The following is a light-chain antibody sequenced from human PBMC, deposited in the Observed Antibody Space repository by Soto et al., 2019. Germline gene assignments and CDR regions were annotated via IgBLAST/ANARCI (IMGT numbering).Light chain of an antibody. V-gene: IGLV2-11*01. CDR1: SSDVGGYNY. J-gene: IGLJ2*01. CDR3: CSYAGSYTSYVV. Sequence: QSALTQPRSVSGSPGQSVTISCTGTSSDVGGYNYVSWYQQHPGKAPKLMIYDVSKRPSGVPDRFSGSKSGNTASLTISGIQAEDEADYYCCSYAGSYTSYVVFGGGTKLTVI. CDR2: DVS.